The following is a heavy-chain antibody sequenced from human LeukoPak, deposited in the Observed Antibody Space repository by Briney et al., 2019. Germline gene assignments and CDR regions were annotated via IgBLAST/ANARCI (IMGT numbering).Heavy chain of an antibody. D-gene: IGHD2-2*01. J-gene: IGHJ4*02. Sequence: GGSLRLSCVASGFTFSSYAMSSVRQAPGKGLEWVSAITASVDGTYYADTVKSGFSTSTDNSKKTLYLHMYSLRDDDTAVNYFAKDGRVVPAAYFDYWGQGTLVTVSS. CDR2: ITASVDGT. CDR1: GFTFSSYA. V-gene: IGHV3-23*01. CDR3: AKDGRVVPAAYFDY.